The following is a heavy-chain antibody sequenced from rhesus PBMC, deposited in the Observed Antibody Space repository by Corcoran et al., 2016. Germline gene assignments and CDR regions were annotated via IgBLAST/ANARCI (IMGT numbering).Heavy chain of an antibody. CDR3: AIRTYYYDSGYYNPTGY. D-gene: IGHD3-28*01. J-gene: IGHJ4*01. CDR2: INSGGGST. V-gene: IGHV3S5*01. CDR1: GFTFSNYG. Sequence: EVQLVETGGGLVQPGGSLKLSCAASGFTFSNYGMSWVRQAPGKGLEWVSAINSGGGSTYYADSVKGRFTISRDNSKNTLSLQMNSLRAEDTAVYYCAIRTYYYDSGYYNPTGYWGQGVLVTVSS.